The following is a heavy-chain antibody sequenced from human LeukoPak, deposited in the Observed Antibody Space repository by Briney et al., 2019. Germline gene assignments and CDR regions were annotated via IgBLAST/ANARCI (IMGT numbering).Heavy chain of an antibody. D-gene: IGHD2-21*02. CDR3: ARGGVVTAYSEFDY. J-gene: IGHJ4*02. CDR1: GYHFTSYW. CDR2: ISAYNGNT. Sequence: GESLKISCQGSGYHFTSYWIGWVRPRPGKGLEWMGWISAYNGNTNYAQKLQGRVTMTTDTSTSTAYMELRSLRSDDTAVYYCARGGVVTAYSEFDYWGQGTLVTVSS. V-gene: IGHV1-18*04.